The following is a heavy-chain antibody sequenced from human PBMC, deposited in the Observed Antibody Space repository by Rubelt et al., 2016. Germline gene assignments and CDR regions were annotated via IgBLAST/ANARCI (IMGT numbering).Heavy chain of an antibody. CDR2: IYHSGST. J-gene: IGHJ5*02. V-gene: IGHV4-59*04. CDR3: GGDLSRQYRDTVDSDWFDP. CDR1: GGSISSYY. Sequence: QVQLQESGPGLVKPSETLSLTCTVSGGSISSYYWGWIRQPPGKGLEWIGSIYHSGSTYYNPSLKSRITISVDTSQNQFSLDRNAWTPAETGGYYWGGDLSRQYRDTVDSDWFDPWGQGTLVTVSS. D-gene: IGHD3-16*02.